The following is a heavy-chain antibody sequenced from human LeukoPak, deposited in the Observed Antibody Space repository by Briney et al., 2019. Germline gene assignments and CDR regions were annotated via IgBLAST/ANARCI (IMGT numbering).Heavy chain of an antibody. J-gene: IGHJ4*02. V-gene: IGHV3-53*01. CDR1: GFTVSNNY. CDR2: IYIDGTT. Sequence: PGGSLRLSCAASGFTVSNNYMTWVRQAPGKGLEWISVIYIDGTTYYADSVKGRFTISRDQANNTLYLQMNTLRDEDTAVYYCARGPRYSFYWGQGTLVTVSS. D-gene: IGHD6-13*01. CDR3: ARGPRYSFY.